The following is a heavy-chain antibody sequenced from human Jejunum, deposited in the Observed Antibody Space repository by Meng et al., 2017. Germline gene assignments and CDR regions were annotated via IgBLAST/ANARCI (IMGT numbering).Heavy chain of an antibody. Sequence: QVQLQQSGRGLVKPSQTPPLTCAISGDSVSSNSAAWNWIRQSPSRGLEWLGRTYYRSKLYNDYAESVKSRITINPDTSKNQFSLQLNSVTPEDTAVYYCVRTSNWSLDYWGQGTLVTVSS. CDR3: VRTSNWSLDY. J-gene: IGHJ4*01. D-gene: IGHD6-13*01. CDR2: TYYRSKLYN. CDR1: GDSVSSNSAA. V-gene: IGHV6-1*01.